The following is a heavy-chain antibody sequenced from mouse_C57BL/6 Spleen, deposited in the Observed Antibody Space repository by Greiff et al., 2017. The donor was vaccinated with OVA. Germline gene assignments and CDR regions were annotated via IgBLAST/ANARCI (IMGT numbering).Heavy chain of an antibody. J-gene: IGHJ3*01. D-gene: IGHD1-1*01. V-gene: IGHV3-6*01. CDR2: ISYDCSN. Sequence: DVKLQESGPGLVKPSQSLSLTCSVTGYSIPSGYYWNWIRQFPGNKLEWMGYISYDCSNNYNPSLKTRISITRDPSKNQFLLKLNSVTTEDTATYYSASGATVVATPFAYWGQGTLVTVSA. CDR1: GYSIPSGYY. CDR3: ASGATVVATPFAY.